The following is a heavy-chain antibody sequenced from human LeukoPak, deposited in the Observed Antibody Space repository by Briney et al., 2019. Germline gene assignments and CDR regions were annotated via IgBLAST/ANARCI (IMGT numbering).Heavy chain of an antibody. V-gene: IGHV1-69*06. J-gene: IGHJ4*02. CDR2: IIPIFGTA. Sequence: GASVKVSCKASGGTFSSYAISWVRQAPGQGLEWMGGIIPIFGTANYAQKFQGRVTMTEDTSTDTAYMELITLRSEDTAVYYCATVSFWGQGTLVTVSS. CDR3: ATVSF. CDR1: GGTFSSYA. D-gene: IGHD3-16*01.